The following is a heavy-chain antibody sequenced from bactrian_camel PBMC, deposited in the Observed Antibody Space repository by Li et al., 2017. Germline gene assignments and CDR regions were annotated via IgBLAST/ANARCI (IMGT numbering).Heavy chain of an antibody. J-gene: IGHJ4*01. Sequence: QLVESGGGSVQAGGSLRLSCSASGIRSYFMGWFRQAPGKEREGVTTIHNAGHYTRYADSVKGRFTISQDNAKNTLYLEMNSLKPEDTAIYYCAVKSNFGDNCLQAGYDYWGQGTQVTVS. D-gene: IGHD3*01. CDR2: IHNAGHYT. V-gene: IGHV3S1*01. CDR3: AVKSNFGDNCLQAGYDY. CDR1: GIRSYF.